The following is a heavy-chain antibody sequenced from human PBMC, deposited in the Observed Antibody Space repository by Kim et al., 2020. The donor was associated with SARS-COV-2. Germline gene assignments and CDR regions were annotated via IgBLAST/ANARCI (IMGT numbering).Heavy chain of an antibody. Sequence: GGSLRLSCAASGFTFSSYWMHWVRQAPGKGLVWVSRINSDGSSTSYADSVKGRFTISRDNAKNTLYLQMNSLRAEDTAVYYCARDGPFLEWLPMNYYYYYGMDVWGQGTTVTVSS. D-gene: IGHD3-3*01. CDR2: INSDGSST. V-gene: IGHV3-74*01. CDR1: GFTFSSYW. CDR3: ARDGPFLEWLPMNYYYYYGMDV. J-gene: IGHJ6*02.